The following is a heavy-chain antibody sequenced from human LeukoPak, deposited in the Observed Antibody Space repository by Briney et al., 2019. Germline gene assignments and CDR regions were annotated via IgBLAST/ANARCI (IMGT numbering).Heavy chain of an antibody. D-gene: IGHD6-19*01. CDR2: ISSSGNTV. V-gene: IGHV3-48*03. J-gene: IGHJ4*02. Sequence: PGGSLRLSCAVSGFTFSSYEMNWVRQAPGKGLEWVSYISSSGNTVYYPDSVKGRFTISRDNAKNSLYLQMSSLRGDDTAVYYCARGGAVAGLFWGQGTLVTVSS. CDR1: GFTFSSYE. CDR3: ARGGAVAGLF.